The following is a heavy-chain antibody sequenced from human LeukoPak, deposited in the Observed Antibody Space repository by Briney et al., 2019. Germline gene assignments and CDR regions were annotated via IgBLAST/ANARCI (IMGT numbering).Heavy chain of an antibody. D-gene: IGHD1-26*01. CDR3: ASHSGSSTYFDY. CDR2: IIPILGIA. V-gene: IGHV1-69*04. CDR1: GYAFTSYA. Sequence: RASLKVSCKASGYAFTSYAMHWVRQAPGQGLEWMGRIIPILGIANYAQKFQGRVTITADKSTSTAYMELSSLRSEDTAVYYCASHSGSSTYFDYWGQGTLVTVSS. J-gene: IGHJ4*02.